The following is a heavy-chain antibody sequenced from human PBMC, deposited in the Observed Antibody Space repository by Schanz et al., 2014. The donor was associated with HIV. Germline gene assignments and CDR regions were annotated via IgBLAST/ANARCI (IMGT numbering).Heavy chain of an antibody. Sequence: VQLVESGGGVVQPGRSLRLSCVASGFTFSNYGMSWVRQAPGKGLEWVSTISGSGISTYHADSVKGRFTISRDNSKNTLYLQMNSLRAEDTAVYYCTKEVPPDVWGQGTTVTVSS. CDR2: ISGSGIST. CDR1: GFTFSNYG. D-gene: IGHD1-1*01. V-gene: IGHV3-23*04. CDR3: TKEVPPDV. J-gene: IGHJ6*02.